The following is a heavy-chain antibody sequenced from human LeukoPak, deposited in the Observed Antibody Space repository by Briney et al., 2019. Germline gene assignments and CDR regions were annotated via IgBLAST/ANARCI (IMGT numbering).Heavy chain of an antibody. CDR3: ARYSYGYLSY. Sequence: SETLSLTCAVYGGSFSGYSWSWIRQPPGKGLEWIGEINHSGSTNYNPSLKSRVTISVDTSKNQFSLKLSSVTAADTAVYYCARYSYGYLSYWGQGTLVTVSS. CDR2: INHSGST. J-gene: IGHJ4*02. D-gene: IGHD5-18*01. CDR1: GGSFSGYS. V-gene: IGHV4-34*01.